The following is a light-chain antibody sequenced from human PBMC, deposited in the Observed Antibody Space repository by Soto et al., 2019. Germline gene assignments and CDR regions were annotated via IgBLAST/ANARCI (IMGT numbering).Light chain of an antibody. V-gene: IGLV1-40*01. CDR2: GNS. CDR1: NSNIGAGYD. Sequence: QAVVTQPPSVSGAPGQRVTFSCTGSNSNIGAGYDVHWYQQLPGAAPTLLIYGNSNRPSGVPDRFSGSKSGTSASLAITGLQAEDEADYYCQSFDSSLGGHVVFGGGTKLTVL. J-gene: IGLJ2*01. CDR3: QSFDSSLGGHVV.